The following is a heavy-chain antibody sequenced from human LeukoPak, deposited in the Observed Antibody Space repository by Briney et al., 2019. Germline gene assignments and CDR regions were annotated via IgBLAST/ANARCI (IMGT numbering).Heavy chain of an antibody. D-gene: IGHD1-26*01. V-gene: IGHV3-23*01. J-gene: IGHJ4*02. CDR1: GFTLSSYG. CDR3: AKGTSPNSGIPDY. CDR2: LTDIGSST. Sequence: PGGSLRLSCAASGFTLSSYGMTWVRQAPGKGLEWVSTLTDIGSSTYYADSVKGRFTISRDTSKNTLYLQMNSLRAEDTAIYFCAKGTSPNSGIPDYWGQGTLVTVSS.